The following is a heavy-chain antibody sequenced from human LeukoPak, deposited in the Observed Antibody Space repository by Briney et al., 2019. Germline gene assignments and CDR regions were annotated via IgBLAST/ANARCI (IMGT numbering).Heavy chain of an antibody. Sequence: ASVKVSCKASGYTFTRYGISGVRQAPGQGLEWMGSISAYNGNTNYAQKLQGRVTMTTDTSTSTAYMELRSLRSDDTAVYYCASGAGYYDSSGYHDAFDIWGQGTMVTVSS. CDR2: ISAYNGNT. CDR3: ASGAGYYDSSGYHDAFDI. CDR1: GYTFTRYG. J-gene: IGHJ3*02. V-gene: IGHV1-18*01. D-gene: IGHD3-22*01.